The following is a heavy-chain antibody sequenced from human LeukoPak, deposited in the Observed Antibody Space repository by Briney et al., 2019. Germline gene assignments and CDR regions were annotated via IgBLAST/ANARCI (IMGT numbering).Heavy chain of an antibody. Sequence: SETLSLTCTVSGGSISSYYWSWIRQPAGKGLEWIGRIYTSGSTNYNPSLKSRVTMSVDTSKNQFSLKLSSVTAVDTAVYYCARDGPGYDFWSGYHPKANWFDPWGQGTLVTVSS. CDR3: ARDGPGYDFWSGYHPKANWFDP. J-gene: IGHJ5*02. CDR2: IYTSGST. D-gene: IGHD3-3*01. V-gene: IGHV4-4*07. CDR1: GGSISSYY.